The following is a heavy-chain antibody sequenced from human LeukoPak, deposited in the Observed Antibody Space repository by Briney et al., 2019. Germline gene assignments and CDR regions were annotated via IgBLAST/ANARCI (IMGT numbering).Heavy chain of an antibody. J-gene: IGHJ4*02. V-gene: IGHV1-2*02. CDR2: ITPKSGDT. D-gene: IGHD3-3*02. CDR1: GYTFSDFY. Sequence: ASVKVSCKASGYTFSDFYIHWVRQAPGQGLEYAGWITPKSGDTYSPQRFQGRVTMTRDASISTAYMELSSLRSDDTAVYFCAKVRLADERAWAYWGQGTLVTVSS. CDR3: AKVRLADERAWAY.